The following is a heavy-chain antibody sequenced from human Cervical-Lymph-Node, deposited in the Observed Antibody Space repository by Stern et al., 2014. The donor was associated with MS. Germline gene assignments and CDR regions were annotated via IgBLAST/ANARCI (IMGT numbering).Heavy chain of an antibody. CDR1: GGTFTNYA. CDR3: ARDRSLGVTPFFDS. CDR2: IIPILGTT. D-gene: IGHD3-16*01. V-gene: IGHV1-69*01. Sequence: QVPLVESGAEVKKPGSSVKVSCKASGGTFTNYAIAWVRQAPGQGLEWMGGIIPILGTTDYAQRFQGRVTIDADDSMDVIYMEVNSLSSEDTAVYYCARDRSLGVTPFFDSWGQGTLVTVSS. J-gene: IGHJ4*02.